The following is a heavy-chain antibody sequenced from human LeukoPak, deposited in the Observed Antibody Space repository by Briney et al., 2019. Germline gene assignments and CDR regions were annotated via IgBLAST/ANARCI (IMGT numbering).Heavy chain of an antibody. J-gene: IGHJ6*03. CDR3: ARSYGSGSLFTYYYYMDV. Sequence: GGSLRLSCAASGFTFDDYGMSWVRQAPGKGLEWVSGINWNGDNTNYADSLKGRFTISRDNAKNSLYLQMNSLRAEDTAVYYCARSYGSGSLFTYYYYMDVWGKGTTVTVSS. D-gene: IGHD3-10*01. V-gene: IGHV3-20*04. CDR2: INWNGDNT. CDR1: GFTFDDYG.